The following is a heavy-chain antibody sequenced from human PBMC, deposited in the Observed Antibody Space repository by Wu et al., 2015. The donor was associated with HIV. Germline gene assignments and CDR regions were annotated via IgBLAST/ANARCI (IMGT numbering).Heavy chain of an antibody. J-gene: IGHJ6*03. CDR1: GYTFITYG. CDR3: ARQYSSTWRYYYYYMDV. V-gene: IGHV1-18*01. CDR2: ISTYNGNT. Sequence: QVQLVQSGAEVKKPGASVKVSCKASGYTFITYGISWVRQAPGQGLEWMEWISTYNGNTNYAQKLQGRVTMTTDTSTSTAYMELRSLRSDDTAVYYCARQYSSTWRYYYYYMDVWGKGTTVTVSS. D-gene: IGHD6-13*01.